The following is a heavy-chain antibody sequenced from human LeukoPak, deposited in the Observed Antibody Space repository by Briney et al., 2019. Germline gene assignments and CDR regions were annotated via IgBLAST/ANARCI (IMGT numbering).Heavy chain of an antibody. J-gene: IGHJ4*02. CDR2: IYYSGST. Sequence: SETLSLTCTVSGGSISTYYWGWIRQPPGKGLEWIGSIYYSGSTNYNPSLKSRVTISVDTSKNQFSLNLTSVTAADTAVYYCARHKSPLPLHWGQGTLVTVSS. V-gene: IGHV4-39*01. D-gene: IGHD3-10*01. CDR3: ARHKSPLPLH. CDR1: GGSISTYY.